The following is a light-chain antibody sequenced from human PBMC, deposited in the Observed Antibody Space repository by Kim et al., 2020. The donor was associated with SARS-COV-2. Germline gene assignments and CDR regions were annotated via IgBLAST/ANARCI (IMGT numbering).Light chain of an antibody. J-gene: IGLJ3*02. CDR3: AVWDDSLKQGV. Sequence: QPVLTQPPSASGTPGQRVTISCSGSSSNIGSNNVVWYQQLPGAAPNLLIYSNNQRPSGIPDRFSGSRSGTSASLAISGLQSGDEADYYCAVWDDSLKQGVFGGGTQLTV. V-gene: IGLV1-44*01. CDR2: SNN. CDR1: SSNIGSNN.